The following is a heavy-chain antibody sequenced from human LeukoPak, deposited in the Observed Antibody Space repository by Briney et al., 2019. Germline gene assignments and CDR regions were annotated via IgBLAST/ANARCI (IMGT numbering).Heavy chain of an antibody. CDR1: GFTFSSYS. D-gene: IGHD4-17*01. CDR2: ISSSSSYI. V-gene: IGHV3-21*01. Sequence: GGSLRLSCAASGFTFSSYSMNWVRQAPGKGLEWVSSISSSSSYIYYADSVKGRFTISRDNANNSLYLQLNSLRAEDTAVYYCARGSPDYCDFDYWGQGTLVTVSS. CDR3: ARGSPDYCDFDY. J-gene: IGHJ4*02.